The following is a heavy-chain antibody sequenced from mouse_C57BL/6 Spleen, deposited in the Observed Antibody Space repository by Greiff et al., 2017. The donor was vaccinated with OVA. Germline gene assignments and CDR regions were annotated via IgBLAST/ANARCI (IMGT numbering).Heavy chain of an antibody. J-gene: IGHJ3*01. D-gene: IGHD1-1*01. Sequence: VQLKQSGAELVKPGASVKLSCTASGFTIKDYYMHWVQQRPEQGLEWIGRIDPEDGETKYAPKFQGKATITADTSSNTAYLQLSSLTSEDTAVYYCARAYYYGSSYGGFAYWGQGTLVTVSA. CDR3: ARAYYYGSSYGGFAY. CDR2: IDPEDGET. CDR1: GFTIKDYY. V-gene: IGHV14-2*01.